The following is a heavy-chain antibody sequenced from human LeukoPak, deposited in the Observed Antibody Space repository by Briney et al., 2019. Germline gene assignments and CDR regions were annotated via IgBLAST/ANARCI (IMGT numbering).Heavy chain of an antibody. CDR1: GYTFTIYA. J-gene: IGHJ4*02. CDR2: INAGNGNT. Sequence: ASVKVSCKASGYTFTIYAMHWVRQAPGQRLEWMGWINAGNGNTKYSQKFQGRVTITRDKSTSTAYIELSSLRSEDTAVYYCARGDGYAWGYWGQGTLVTVSS. D-gene: IGHD5-24*01. V-gene: IGHV1-3*01. CDR3: ARGDGYAWGY.